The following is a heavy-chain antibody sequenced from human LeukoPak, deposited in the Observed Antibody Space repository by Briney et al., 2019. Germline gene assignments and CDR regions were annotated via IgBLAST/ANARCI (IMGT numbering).Heavy chain of an antibody. Sequence: ASVKVSCKASGYTFTGYYMHWVRQAPGQGLEWMGWINPNSGDINYPQKLQGRVTMSRDTSISTAYMELSSLRSDDTAVYYCARGLTTGYDYWGQGTLVTVSS. CDR3: ARGLTTGYDY. CDR2: INPNSGDI. J-gene: IGHJ4*02. D-gene: IGHD3-22*01. V-gene: IGHV1-2*02. CDR1: GYTFTGYY.